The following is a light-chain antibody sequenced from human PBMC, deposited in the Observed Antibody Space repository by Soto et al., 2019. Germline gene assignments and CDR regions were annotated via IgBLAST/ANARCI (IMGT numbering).Light chain of an antibody. CDR3: QQYKNWPPWK. Sequence: EIVMTQSPATLSVSPGERATLSCRASQSVSSDLAWYQQKPGQAPRLLIYDSSTRASGVPDRFSGSGSGTEFTLTIISLQSEEFGVYYFQQYKNWPPWKFGQGTKVEIK. J-gene: IGKJ1*01. CDR1: QSVSSD. CDR2: DSS. V-gene: IGKV3-15*01.